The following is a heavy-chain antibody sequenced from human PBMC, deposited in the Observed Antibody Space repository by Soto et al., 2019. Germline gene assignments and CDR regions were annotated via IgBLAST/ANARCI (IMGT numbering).Heavy chain of an antibody. V-gene: IGHV5-51*01. Sequence: GESLKISCKGSGYSFTSYWIGLVRQMPGKGLEWMGIIYPGDSYTRYSPSFQGQVTISADKSISTAYLQWSSLKASDAAMSYSASLHYDGSAYYCYGIDFWGQGTRVTVSS. CDR3: ASLHYDGSAYYCYGIDF. J-gene: IGHJ6*02. D-gene: IGHD3-16*01. CDR2: IYPGDSYT. CDR1: GYSFTSYW.